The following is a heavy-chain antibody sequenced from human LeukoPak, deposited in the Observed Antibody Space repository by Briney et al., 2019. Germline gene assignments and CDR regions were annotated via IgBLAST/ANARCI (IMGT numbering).Heavy chain of an antibody. CDR2: INPSGSST. V-gene: IGHV1-46*01. D-gene: IGHD1-7*01. CDR1: GYSFTGSY. CDR3: ASTKASDWHLTASPLDF. J-gene: IGHJ4*02. Sequence: ASVKVSCKASGYSFTGSYIHWVRQAPEQGPEWMGVINPSGSSTIYAQKFKGRVTMTKDTSTGTVYMDLSSLRSEDTAVYYCASTKASDWHLTASPLDFWGQGTLVSVSS.